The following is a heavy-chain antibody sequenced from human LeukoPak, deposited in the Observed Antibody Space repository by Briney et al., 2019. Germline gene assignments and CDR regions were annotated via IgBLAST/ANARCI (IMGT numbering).Heavy chain of an antibody. J-gene: IGHJ4*02. CDR1: GFTFSSYS. V-gene: IGHV3-21*01. D-gene: IGHD2-15*01. CDR2: ISSSSSYI. CDR3: ARGWVGLRYCSGGSCYSPKPTYFDY. Sequence: GGSLRLSCAASGFTFSSYSMNWVRQAPGKGLEWVSSISSSSSYIYYADSVKGRFTISRANSDNSLFLQMNSLRIEDTAVYYCARGWVGLRYCSGGSCYSPKPTYFDYWGQGTLVTVSS.